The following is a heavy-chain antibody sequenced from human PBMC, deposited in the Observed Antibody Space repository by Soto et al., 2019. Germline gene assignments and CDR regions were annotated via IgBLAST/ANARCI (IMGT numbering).Heavy chain of an antibody. J-gene: IGHJ4*02. D-gene: IGHD3-16*01. CDR2: TSYDGSNN. CDR3: ARWGTTGGLDV. V-gene: IGHV3-33*05. Sequence: QVQLVESGGGVVQPGTSLRLSCVGSGFTFRSYVIHWVRQAPGKGLEWVALTSYDGSNNFYGDSVKGRFTISRDNSRNTVELQMDSLRLEDTALYCARWGTTGGLDVWGQGTLVSVSS. CDR1: GFTFRSYV.